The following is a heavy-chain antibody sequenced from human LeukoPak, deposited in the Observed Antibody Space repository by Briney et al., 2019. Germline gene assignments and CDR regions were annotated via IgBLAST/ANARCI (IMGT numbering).Heavy chain of an antibody. D-gene: IGHD3-9*01. CDR1: GFSFSDFY. V-gene: IGHV3-11*01. CDR3: DRQNGRYFNLAGFDL. Sequence: GGSLRLSCTASGFSFSDFYMSWIRQALGKGLEWVSYISSSGNTIYYADSMKGRFTNSRANAKNSLELQMHSRRAEDTAIHSLDRQNGRYFNLAGFDLWGQGTLATVSS. CDR2: ISSSGNTI. J-gene: IGHJ5*02.